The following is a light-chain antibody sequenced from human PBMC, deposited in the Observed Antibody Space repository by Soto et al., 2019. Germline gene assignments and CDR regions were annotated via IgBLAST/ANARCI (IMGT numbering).Light chain of an antibody. Sequence: QSVLTQPPSVSGAPGQRVTISCTGSNSNIGAGYDVHWYQQVPGTAPKLLIYGNSNRPSGVPDRFSGSKSGTSASLAITGLQAEDEADYYCQSYDSSLSGYVFGAGTKVTVL. J-gene: IGLJ1*01. V-gene: IGLV1-40*01. CDR3: QSYDSSLSGYV. CDR1: NSNIGAGYD. CDR2: GNS.